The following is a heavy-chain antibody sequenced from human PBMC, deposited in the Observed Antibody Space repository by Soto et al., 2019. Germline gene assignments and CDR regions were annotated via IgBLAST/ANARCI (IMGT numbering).Heavy chain of an antibody. J-gene: IGHJ4*02. CDR3: ARGEDYGDYVFDY. V-gene: IGHV1-69*02. D-gene: IGHD4-17*01. CDR2: IIPILGIA. Sequence: QVQLVQSGAEVKKPGSSVKVSCKASGGTFSSYTISWERQAPGQGLEWMGRIIPILGIANYAQKFQGRVTITADKSTSTAYMELSSLRSEDTAVYYCARGEDYGDYVFDYWGQGTLVTVSS. CDR1: GGTFSSYT.